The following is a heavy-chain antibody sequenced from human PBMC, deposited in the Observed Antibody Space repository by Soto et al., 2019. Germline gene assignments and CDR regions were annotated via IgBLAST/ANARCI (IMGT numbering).Heavy chain of an antibody. Sequence: QVQLVESGGGVVQPGRSLRLSCAASGFTFSTYGMHWVRQAPGKGLEWVAVISYDGKNKYYAQFVKGRLTISRDNSKNTLYLQVNSLRVEDTAVYYCAKGQHCSSTSCHFYYYGMDVWGQGTTVAVSS. CDR1: GFTFSTYG. CDR2: ISYDGKNK. CDR3: AKGQHCSSTSCHFYYYGMDV. D-gene: IGHD2-2*01. V-gene: IGHV3-30*18. J-gene: IGHJ6*02.